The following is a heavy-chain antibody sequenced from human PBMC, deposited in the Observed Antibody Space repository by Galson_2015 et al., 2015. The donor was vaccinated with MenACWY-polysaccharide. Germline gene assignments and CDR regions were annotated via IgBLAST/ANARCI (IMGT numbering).Heavy chain of an antibody. V-gene: IGHV4-4*07. CDR2: IHATGST. CDR3: ARRSLENWYFDL. D-gene: IGHD1-1*01. Sequence: ETLSLTCTVSHASISSSYWSWIRRPADKGLEWIGRIHATGSTTYNPSFRSRVTMSVDLPKNTFSLRLTSVTASDTAIYYCARRSLENWYFDLWGRGTLVTVSS. J-gene: IGHJ2*01. CDR1: HASISSSY.